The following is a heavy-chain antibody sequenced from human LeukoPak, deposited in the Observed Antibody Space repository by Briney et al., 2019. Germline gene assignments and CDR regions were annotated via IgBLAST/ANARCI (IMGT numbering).Heavy chain of an antibody. J-gene: IGHJ4*02. CDR2: IRSKTDGGTT. Sequence: PGGSLRLSCAASGFTFNTYAMHWVRQAPGKGLEWVGRIRSKTDGGTTDYAAPVKGRFTISRDDSKNTLYLQMNSLKTEDTAVYYCTTGITMVRGVIHLIDYWGQGTLVTVSS. D-gene: IGHD3-10*01. V-gene: IGHV3-15*01. CDR3: TTGITMVRGVIHLIDY. CDR1: GFTFNTYA.